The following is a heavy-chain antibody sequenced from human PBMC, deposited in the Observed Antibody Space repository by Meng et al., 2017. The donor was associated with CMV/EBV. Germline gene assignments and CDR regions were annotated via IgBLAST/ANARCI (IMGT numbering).Heavy chain of an antibody. J-gene: IGHJ6*02. CDR2: ISSSSSYI. CDR3: ACYYYYGMDV. CDR1: GFTFSSYA. Sequence: GESLKISCAASGFTFSSYAMSWVRQAPGKGLEWVSSISSSSSYIYYADSVKGRFTISRDNAKNSLYLQMNSLRAEDTAVYYCACYYYYGMDVWGQGTTVTVSS. V-gene: IGHV3-21*01.